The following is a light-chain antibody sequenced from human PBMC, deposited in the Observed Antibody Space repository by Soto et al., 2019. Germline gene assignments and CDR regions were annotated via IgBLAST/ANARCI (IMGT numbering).Light chain of an antibody. V-gene: IGKV3-15*01. Sequence: EIVMTQSPATLSVSPGGRATLSCRASQSISDTLAWYQQKPGQAPRLLIYGASKRATGFPARFSGSGSGTDFTLTISSLQPDDFSTFYCQQYNNYPWTFGQGTKVDIK. J-gene: IGKJ1*01. CDR2: GAS. CDR3: QQYNNYPWT. CDR1: QSISDT.